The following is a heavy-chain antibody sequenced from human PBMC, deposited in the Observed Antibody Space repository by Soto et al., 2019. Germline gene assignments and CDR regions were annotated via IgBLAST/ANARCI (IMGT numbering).Heavy chain of an antibody. CDR1: GFTFSSYW. J-gene: IGHJ5*02. CDR3: ASGKRGYCSGGSCYERWFDP. Sequence: GGSLRLSCAASGFTFSSYWMHWVRQAPGKGLVWVSRINSDGSSTSYADSVKGRFTISRDNAKNTLYLQMNSPRAEDTAVYYCASGKRGYCSGGSCYERWFDPWGQGT. CDR2: INSDGSST. V-gene: IGHV3-74*01. D-gene: IGHD2-15*01.